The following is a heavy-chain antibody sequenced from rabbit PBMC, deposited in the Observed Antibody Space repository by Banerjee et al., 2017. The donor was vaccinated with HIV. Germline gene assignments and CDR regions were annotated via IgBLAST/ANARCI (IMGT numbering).Heavy chain of an antibody. CDR1: GFSFSSSYW. V-gene: IGHV1S45*01. D-gene: IGHD1-1*01. CDR3: ARDSGSGWNFNL. J-gene: IGHJ4*01. Sequence: QEQLEESGGGLVKPEGSLTLTCTASGFSFSSSYWMCWVRQAPGKGLEWIACINTSSGNTVYASWAKGRFTISKTSSTTVTLQMTSLTAADTATYFCARDSGSGWNFNLWGPGTLVTVS. CDR2: INTSSGNT.